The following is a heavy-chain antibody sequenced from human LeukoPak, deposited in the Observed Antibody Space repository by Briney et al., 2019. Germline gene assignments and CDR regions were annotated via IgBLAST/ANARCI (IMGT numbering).Heavy chain of an antibody. V-gene: IGHV3-23*01. CDR2: ISGSGGST. J-gene: IGHJ4*02. Sequence: GGSLRLSCAASGFTFSSYAMSWVRQAPGNGLEWVSAISGSGGSTYYADSVKGRFTISRDNSKNTLYLQMNSLRAEDTAVYYCAKDRGYCSGGSCHPLDYWGQGTLVTVSS. D-gene: IGHD2-15*01. CDR1: GFTFSSYA. CDR3: AKDRGYCSGGSCHPLDY.